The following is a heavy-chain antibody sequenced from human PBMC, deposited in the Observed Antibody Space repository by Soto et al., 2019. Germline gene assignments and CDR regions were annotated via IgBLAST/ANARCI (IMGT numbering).Heavy chain of an antibody. Sequence: PGGSLRLSCAASGFTFSSYGMHWVRQAPGKGLEWVAVISYDGSNKYYADSVKGRFTISRDNSKNTLYLQLNSLRPEDTAVFYFANRSHQDDYYSAIEVWGQGTTVTVSS. V-gene: IGHV3-30*18. J-gene: IGHJ6*02. CDR1: GFTFSSYG. CDR2: ISYDGSNK. CDR3: ANRSHQDDYYSAIEV.